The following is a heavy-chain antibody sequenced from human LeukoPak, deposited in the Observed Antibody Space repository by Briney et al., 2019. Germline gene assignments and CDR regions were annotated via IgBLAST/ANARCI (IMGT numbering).Heavy chain of an antibody. V-gene: IGHV4-61*02. CDR2: IYTSGST. CDR1: GGSISSGSYY. Sequence: SETLSLTCTVSGGSISSGSYYWSWIRQPAGKGLEWIGRIYTSGSTNYNPSLKSRVTISVDTSKNQFSLKLSSVTAADTAVYYCARDGGYYDSSGYYYWGQGTLVTVSS. D-gene: IGHD3-22*01. J-gene: IGHJ4*02. CDR3: ARDGGYYDSSGYYY.